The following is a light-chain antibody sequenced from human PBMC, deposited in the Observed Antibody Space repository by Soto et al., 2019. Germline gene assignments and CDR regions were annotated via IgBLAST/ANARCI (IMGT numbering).Light chain of an antibody. CDR3: SSYKSSSNYV. Sequence: QSVLTQPASVSGSPGQSITISCTGTSSDVGGYNYVSWYQQHPGKAPKLMIYEVSNRPSGVSNRFSGSKSGNTASLTISGLQAEDEADYYCSSYKSSSNYVFGTGTKVTV. CDR1: SSDVGGYNY. J-gene: IGLJ1*01. CDR2: EVS. V-gene: IGLV2-14*01.